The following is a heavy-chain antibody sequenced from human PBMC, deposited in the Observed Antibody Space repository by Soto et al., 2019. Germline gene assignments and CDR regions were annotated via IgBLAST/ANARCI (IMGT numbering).Heavy chain of an antibody. CDR3: AKAQLIYPYYGFMDY. Sequence: GGSLRLSCAASGFTFSSYAMSWVRQAPGKGLEWVSAISGSGGSTYYADSVKGRVTISRDNSKNTVYPQMNSLRAEETAVYYCAKAQLIYPYYGFMDYWGQGTLVTVSS. CDR2: ISGSGGST. V-gene: IGHV3-23*01. CDR1: GFTFSSYA. D-gene: IGHD4-17*01. J-gene: IGHJ4*02.